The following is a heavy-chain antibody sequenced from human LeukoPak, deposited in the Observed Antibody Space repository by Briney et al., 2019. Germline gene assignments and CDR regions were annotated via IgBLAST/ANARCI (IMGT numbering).Heavy chain of an antibody. J-gene: IGHJ3*02. CDR3: ARRTSLCSGGSCYHDAFDI. V-gene: IGHV4-59*08. CDR2: IYYSGST. CDR1: GGSISSYY. Sequence: SETLSLTCTVSGGSISSYYWSWIRQPPGKGLEWIGYIYYSGSTNYNPSLKSRVTISVDTSKNQFSLKLSSVTAADTAVYYCARRTSLCSGGSCYHDAFDIWGQGTMVTVSS. D-gene: IGHD2-15*01.